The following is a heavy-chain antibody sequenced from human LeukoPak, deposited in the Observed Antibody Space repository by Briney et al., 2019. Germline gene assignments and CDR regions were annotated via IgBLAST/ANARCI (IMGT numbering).Heavy chain of an antibody. D-gene: IGHD4-17*01. CDR3: ARDHTLRAFDI. J-gene: IGHJ3*02. Sequence: SQTLSLTCAISGDSVSSNSATWNWIRQSPLRGLEWLGRTYYRSKWSNDYALSVKSRITINPDTSKNQFSLQLNSVTPEDTAVYYCARDHTLRAFDIWGQGTMVTVSS. V-gene: IGHV6-1*01. CDR2: TYYRSKWSN. CDR1: GDSVSSNSAT.